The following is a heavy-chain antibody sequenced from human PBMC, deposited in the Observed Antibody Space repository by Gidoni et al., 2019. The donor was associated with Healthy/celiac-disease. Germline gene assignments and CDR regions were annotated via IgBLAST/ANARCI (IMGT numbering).Heavy chain of an antibody. V-gene: IGHV3-33*01. D-gene: IGHD5-18*01. J-gene: IGHJ4*02. CDR1: GFTFSSYG. CDR2: IWYDGSNK. CDR3: ARDKNTARPFDY. Sequence: QVQLVESGGGVVQPGRSLRLSCAASGFTFSSYGMHWVRMAPGKGLEWVAVIWYDGSNKYYADSVKGRFTISRDNSKNTLYLQMNSLRAEDTAVYYCARDKNTARPFDYWGQGTLVTVSS.